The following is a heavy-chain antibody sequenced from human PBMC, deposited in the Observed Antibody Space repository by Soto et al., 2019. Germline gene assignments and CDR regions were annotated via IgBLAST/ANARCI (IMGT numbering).Heavy chain of an antibody. D-gene: IGHD6-13*01. J-gene: IGHJ6*02. V-gene: IGHV6-1*01. Sequence: PSQTLSLTCAISGDSVSSNSAAWNWIRQSPSRGLEWLGRTYYRSKWYNDYAVSVKSRITINPDTPKNQFSLQLNSVTPEDTAVYYCARVVRGIAAAGDKYYYYYGMDVWGQGTTVTVSS. CDR2: TYYRSKWYN. CDR1: GDSVSSNSAA. CDR3: ARVVRGIAAAGDKYYYYYGMDV.